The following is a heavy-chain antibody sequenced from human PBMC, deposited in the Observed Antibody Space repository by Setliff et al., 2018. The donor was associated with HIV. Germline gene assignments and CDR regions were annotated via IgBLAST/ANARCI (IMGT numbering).Heavy chain of an antibody. Sequence: GASVKVSCKASGYTFTNYGITWVRQAPGHGLEWMGWLASYNDDANYAQNLQGRVTMTTDKSTSTAYMELRSLRSEDTAVYYCARLMHYYDSFWVLWRENYFDSWGRGTLVTVSS. CDR1: GYTFTNYG. D-gene: IGHD3-22*01. CDR2: LASYNDDA. CDR3: ARLMHYYDSFWVLWRENYFDS. V-gene: IGHV1-18*01. J-gene: IGHJ4*01.